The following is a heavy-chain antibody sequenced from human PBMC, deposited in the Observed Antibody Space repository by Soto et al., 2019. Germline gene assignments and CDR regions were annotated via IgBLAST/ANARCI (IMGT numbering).Heavy chain of an antibody. Sequence: GGSLRLSCAASGFSISNHGMHWVRQAPGKGLEWVAVISYDGSNKFHIDSVKGRLTISRDNSENTLYLQMNSLRVEDTAIYYCAKDRGVGTTLGRADHYYGLDVWGQGTTVTVYS. D-gene: IGHD1-26*01. CDR2: ISYDGSNK. J-gene: IGHJ6*02. V-gene: IGHV3-30*18. CDR1: GFSISNHG. CDR3: AKDRGVGTTLGRADHYYGLDV.